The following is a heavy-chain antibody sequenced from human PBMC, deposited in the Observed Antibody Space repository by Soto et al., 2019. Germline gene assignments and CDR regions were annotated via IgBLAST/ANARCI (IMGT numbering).Heavy chain of an antibody. CDR1: GFTFGDYA. CDR3: TTNYYDSSGYDNWFDP. J-gene: IGHJ5*02. V-gene: IGHV3-49*03. D-gene: IGHD3-22*01. CDR2: IRSKAYGGTT. Sequence: GGSLRLSCTASGFTFGDYAMSWFRQAPGKGLEWVGFIRSKAYGGTTEYAASEKGRFTISRDDSKSIAYLQMNSLKTQDTAVYYCTTNYYDSSGYDNWFDPWGQGTLVTVSS.